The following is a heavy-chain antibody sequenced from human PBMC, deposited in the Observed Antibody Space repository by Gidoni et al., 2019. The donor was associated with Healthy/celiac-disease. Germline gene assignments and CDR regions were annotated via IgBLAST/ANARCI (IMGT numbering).Heavy chain of an antibody. D-gene: IGHD3-3*01. Sequence: EVQLLESGGGLVQPGGSLRLSCAASGFTFSSYAMSWVRQAPGKGLEWVSAISGSGGSTYYADSVKGRFTISRDNSKNTLYLQMNSLRAEDTAVYYCAKDWVSYGEISGVGYFQHWGQGTLVTVSS. J-gene: IGHJ1*01. CDR2: ISGSGGST. V-gene: IGHV3-23*01. CDR1: GFTFSSYA. CDR3: AKDWVSYGEISGVGYFQH.